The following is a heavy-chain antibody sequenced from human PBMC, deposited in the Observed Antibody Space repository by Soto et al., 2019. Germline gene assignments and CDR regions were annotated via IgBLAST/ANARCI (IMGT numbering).Heavy chain of an antibody. CDR3: GRGKGTTWTDHALDL. D-gene: IGHD1-1*01. J-gene: IGHJ3*01. CDR2: IRNKFNSYTT. Sequence: EEQLVESGGGLVQPGGSLRLSCAASGFTFSDRYMDWVRQAPGKGPEWVGRIRNKFNSYTTEYAASVRGRLTISRDDSKDPGFLQMNSLKIEGTAGYYWGRGKGTTWTDHALDLWGQGTMVIVSS. V-gene: IGHV3-72*01. CDR1: GFTFSDRY.